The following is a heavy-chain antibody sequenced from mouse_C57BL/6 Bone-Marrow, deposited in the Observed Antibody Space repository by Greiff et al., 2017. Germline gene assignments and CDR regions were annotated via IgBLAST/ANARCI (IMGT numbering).Heavy chain of an antibody. J-gene: IGHJ1*03. V-gene: IGHV1-26*01. D-gene: IGHD1-1*01. CDR1: GYTFTDYY. CDR3: ARRGLLLRWWYFDV. Sequence: EVQLQQSGPELVKPGASVKISCKASGYTFTDYYMNWVKQSHGKSLEWIGDINPNNGGTSYNQKFKGKATLTVDKSSSTAYMELRSLTSEDSAVYYCARRGLLLRWWYFDVWGTGTTVTVSS. CDR2: INPNNGGT.